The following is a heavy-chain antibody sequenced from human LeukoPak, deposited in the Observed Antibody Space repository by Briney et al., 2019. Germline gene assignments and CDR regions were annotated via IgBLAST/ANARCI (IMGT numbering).Heavy chain of an antibody. CDR3: AKDWGSGGWYNYFDP. V-gene: IGHV3-30*18. J-gene: IGHJ5*02. D-gene: IGHD6-19*01. CDR1: GFTISSHG. Sequence: PGGSLRLSCAVSGFTISSHGMHWVRQAPGKGPKLVAMIAYHGNTEYYGDSVKGRFTISRDNSKNTLYLQMDSLRAEDTAVYHCAKDWGSGGWYNYFDPWGQGTLVTVSS. CDR2: IAYHGNTE.